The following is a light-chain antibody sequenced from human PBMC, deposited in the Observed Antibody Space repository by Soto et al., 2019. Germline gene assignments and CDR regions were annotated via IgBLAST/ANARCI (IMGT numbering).Light chain of an antibody. J-gene: IGKJ1*01. CDR1: QSVRSER. Sequence: EIVMTQSPATLSVSPGGRATLSCRASQSVRSERLAWYQQKPGQAPRLLIYDASNRATGIPARFSGSGSGTDFTLTISSLQVEDVALYYCLQYLSIPRTFGQGTTGDIK. CDR3: LQYLSIPRT. V-gene: IGKV3D-15*01. CDR2: DAS.